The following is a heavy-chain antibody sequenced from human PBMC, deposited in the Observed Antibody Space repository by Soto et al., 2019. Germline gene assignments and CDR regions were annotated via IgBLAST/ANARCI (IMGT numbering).Heavy chain of an antibody. V-gene: IGHV3-23*01. CDR2: ISGSGGRT. J-gene: IGHJ6*02. CDR3: AKDITFGGVIAEYGMDV. CDR1: GFTFSSYA. Sequence: EVQLLESGGGLVQPGGSLRLSCAASGFTFSSYAMSWVRQAPGKGLEWVSGISGSGGRTYYADSVKGRFTISRDNSKNTLYLQMNSLSAEDTAVYHCAKDITFGGVIAEYGMDVWGQGTTVTVSS. D-gene: IGHD3-16*02.